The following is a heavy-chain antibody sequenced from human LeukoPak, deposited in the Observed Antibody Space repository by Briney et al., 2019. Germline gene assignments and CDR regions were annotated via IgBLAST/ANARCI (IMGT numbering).Heavy chain of an antibody. Sequence: ASVKVSCKASGYTFTGYYMHWVRQAPRQGLEWMGVFIPILGTANSTQKFHDRLTITADISTNTAYMELSSLRSEDTAVYFCAAIPVFAVVLHQEPVWGKGTTVTVSS. CDR1: GYTFTGYY. D-gene: IGHD3-3*01. J-gene: IGHJ6*04. CDR3: AAIPVFAVVLHQEPV. CDR2: FIPILGTA. V-gene: IGHV1-69*10.